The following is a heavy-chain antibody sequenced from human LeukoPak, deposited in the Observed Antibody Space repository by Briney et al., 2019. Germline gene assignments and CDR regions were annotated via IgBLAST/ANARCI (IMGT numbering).Heavy chain of an antibody. V-gene: IGHV1-18*01. CDR1: GYTFTRYG. CDR3: AREDSSGYRIDY. J-gene: IGHJ4*02. CDR2: ISAYNGNT. D-gene: IGHD3-22*01. Sequence: ASVKVSCKASGYTFTRYGITWVRQAPGQGLEWMGWISAYNGNTNYAQELQGRVTMTTDTSTSTAYVELRSLRSDDTAVYYCAREDSSGYRIDYWGQGTLVIVSS.